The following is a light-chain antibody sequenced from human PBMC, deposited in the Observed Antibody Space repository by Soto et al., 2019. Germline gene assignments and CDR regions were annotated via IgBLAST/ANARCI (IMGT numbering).Light chain of an antibody. J-gene: IGKJ1*01. CDR1: QSVSSN. V-gene: IGKV3-15*01. Sequence: DIVMTQSPATLSVSPGERATLSCRASQSVSSNLAWYQQKPGQAPSLLIYGASTRATGIPARFSGSGSGTEFTLTISSLQSEDFAVYYCQQYNNWGTFGQGTKVEIK. CDR2: GAS. CDR3: QQYNNWGT.